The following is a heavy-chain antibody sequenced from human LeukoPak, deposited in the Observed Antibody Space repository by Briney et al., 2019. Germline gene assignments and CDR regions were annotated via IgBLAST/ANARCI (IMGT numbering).Heavy chain of an antibody. J-gene: IGHJ4*02. CDR3: AKVGRYFDWLLYRNDY. CDR1: GFTFSSYA. CDR2: ISGSGGST. V-gene: IGHV3-23*01. D-gene: IGHD3-9*01. Sequence: PGGSLRLSCAASGFTFSSYAMSWVRQAPGKGLEWVPAISGSGGSTYYADSVKGRFTISRDNSKNTLYLQMNSLRAEDTAVYYCAKVGRYFDWLLYRNDYWGQGTLVTVSS.